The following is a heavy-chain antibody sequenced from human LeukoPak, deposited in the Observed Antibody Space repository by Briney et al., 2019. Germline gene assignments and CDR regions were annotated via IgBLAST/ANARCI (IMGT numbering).Heavy chain of an antibody. CDR1: GFNFNDYG. D-gene: IGHD5-18*01. Sequence: GGSLRLSCAASGFNFNDYGMHGVRQAPGKGLEWVAIIWHDGNNKYYADSVKGRFTISRDNSKNTLYLEMNSLRAEDTAVYYCARDGAYSYTYWGQGTLVIVSS. V-gene: IGHV3-33*01. CDR2: IWHDGNNK. CDR3: ARDGAYSYTY. J-gene: IGHJ4*02.